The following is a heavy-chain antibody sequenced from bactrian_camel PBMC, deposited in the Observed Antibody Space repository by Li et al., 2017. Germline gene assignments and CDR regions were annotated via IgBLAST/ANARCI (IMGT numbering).Heavy chain of an antibody. J-gene: IGHJ4*01. V-gene: IGHV3S31*01. CDR1: GFLFSGYA. CDR3: TADIRGFGDCYAHSWSDHIPGV. CDR2: INSGGGST. Sequence: VQLVESGGGLVQPGGSLRLSCAASGFLFSGYAMSWVRQAPGKGLEWVSGINSGGGSTLYADSVKGRFTIARDNYRNTLTLQMNSVIPEDTAMYYCTADIRGFGDCYAHSWSDHIPGVWGQGTQVTVS. D-gene: IGHD3*01.